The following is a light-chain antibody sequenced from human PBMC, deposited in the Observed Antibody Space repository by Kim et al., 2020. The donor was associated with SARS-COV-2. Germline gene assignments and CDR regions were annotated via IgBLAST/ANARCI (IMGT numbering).Light chain of an antibody. Sequence: SASVGDRVTITCRASQSISSWLAWYQQKPGKAPKLLIYKASSLESGVPSTFSGSGSGTEFTLTISSLQPDDFATYYCQQYNSYSGTFGQRTKLEIK. V-gene: IGKV1-5*03. CDR1: QSISSW. CDR3: QQYNSYSGT. CDR2: KAS. J-gene: IGKJ2*01.